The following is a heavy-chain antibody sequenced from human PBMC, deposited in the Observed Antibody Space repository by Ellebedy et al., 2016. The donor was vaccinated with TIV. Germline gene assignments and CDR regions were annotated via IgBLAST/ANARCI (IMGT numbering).Heavy chain of an antibody. CDR1: GGTFGNYA. CDR3: ARVLSSSRGDWFDP. D-gene: IGHD6-6*01. V-gene: IGHV1-69*06. CDR2: IFPIFYRP. J-gene: IGHJ5*02. Sequence: AASVKVSCKASGGTFGNYAITWVRQAPGQGLEWMGDIFPIFYRPNYAQKSQGRVTFTAATSTNIAYMELSSLRSEDTAVYFCARVLSSSRGDWFDPWGQGTLVTVSS.